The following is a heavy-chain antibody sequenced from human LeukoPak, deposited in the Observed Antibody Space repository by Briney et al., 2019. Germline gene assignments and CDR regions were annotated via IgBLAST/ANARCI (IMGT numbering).Heavy chain of an antibody. CDR3: ARPRRPHSSSSLRDAFDI. D-gene: IGHD6-6*01. V-gene: IGHV5-51*01. Sequence: GESLKISCKGSGYSFTSYWIGWVRQMPGKGLEWMGIIYPGDSDTRYSPPFQGQVTISADKSISTAYLQWSSLKASDTAMYYCARPRRPHSSSSLRDAFDIWGQGTMVTVSS. CDR1: GYSFTSYW. CDR2: IYPGDSDT. J-gene: IGHJ3*02.